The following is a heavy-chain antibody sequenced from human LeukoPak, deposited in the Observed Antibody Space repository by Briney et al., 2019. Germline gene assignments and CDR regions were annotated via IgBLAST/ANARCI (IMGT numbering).Heavy chain of an antibody. V-gene: IGHV4-34*01. D-gene: IGHD6-19*01. J-gene: IGHJ6*02. CDR3: ARGRVGSSGWYNYYYYYGMDV. CDR1: GGSFSGYY. Sequence: SETLSLTCAVYGGSFSGYYWSWIRQPPGKGLEWIGEINHSGSTNYNPSLKSRVTISVDTSKNQFSLKLSSVTAADTAVYYCARGRVGSSGWYNYYYYYGMDVWGQGTTVTVSS. CDR2: INHSGST.